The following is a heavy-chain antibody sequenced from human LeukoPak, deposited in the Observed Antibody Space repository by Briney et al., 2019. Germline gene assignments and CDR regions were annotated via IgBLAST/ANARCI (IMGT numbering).Heavy chain of an antibody. CDR2: IIPILGTA. CDR3: ARPYGDYENYYYYGMDV. D-gene: IGHD4-17*01. Sequence: SVTVSCKASGGTFSSYAISWVRQAPGQGLEWMGGIIPILGTANYAQKFQGRVTITADESTSTAYMELSSLRSEDTAVYYCARPYGDYENYYYYGMDVWGQGTTVTVSS. CDR1: GGTFSSYA. V-gene: IGHV1-69*13. J-gene: IGHJ6*02.